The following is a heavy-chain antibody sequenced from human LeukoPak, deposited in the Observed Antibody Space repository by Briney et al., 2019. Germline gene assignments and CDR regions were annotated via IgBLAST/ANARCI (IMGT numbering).Heavy chain of an antibody. D-gene: IGHD7-27*01. Sequence: GGSLRLSCAASGFTFSSYSMNWVRQAPGKGLEWVSSISSSSSYIYYADSVKGRFTISRDNPKNTLYLQMNSLRAEDTALYYCAGDLAGVRDYWGQGTLVTVSS. CDR2: ISSSSSYI. V-gene: IGHV3-21*01. CDR1: GFTFSSYS. J-gene: IGHJ4*02. CDR3: AGDLAGVRDY.